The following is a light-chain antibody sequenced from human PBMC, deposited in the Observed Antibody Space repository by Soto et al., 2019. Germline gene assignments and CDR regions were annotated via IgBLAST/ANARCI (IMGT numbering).Light chain of an antibody. Sequence: EIVLTQSPVTLSLXXXXXAXXSCRAXESVVRYLAWYQQKPGQAPRLLMYDTSKRATGIPARFSGSGYGRDFTLTISSLEPEDFAVYYCQQRSNWPLTXGGGTKVEIK. V-gene: IGKV3-11*02. CDR3: QQRSNWPLT. CDR2: DTS. CDR1: ESVVRY. J-gene: IGKJ4*01.